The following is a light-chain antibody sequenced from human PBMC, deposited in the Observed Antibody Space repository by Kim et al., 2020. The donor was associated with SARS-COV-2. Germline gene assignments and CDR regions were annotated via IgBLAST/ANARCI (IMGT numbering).Light chain of an antibody. J-gene: IGLJ3*02. CDR1: NLGGKS. CDR3: QVWDTTTEHVM. CDR2: YDY. V-gene: IGLV3-21*01. Sequence: APGETATITCGRHNLGGKSVNWYKQRPGQAPLLVIYYDYSRPSGIPERFSGSNSDNTATLTVSRVEAGDEADYYCQVWDTTTEHVMFGGGTQLTVL.